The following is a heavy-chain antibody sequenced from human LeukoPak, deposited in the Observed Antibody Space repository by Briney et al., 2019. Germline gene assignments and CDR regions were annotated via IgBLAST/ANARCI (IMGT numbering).Heavy chain of an antibody. J-gene: IGHJ4*02. Sequence: ASVKVSCKASGYTFISYDINWVRQATGQGLEWMGWMNPNSFNTGYAQKFQGRLTMTMNTSIGTAYMDLSSLRSDDTAVYYCARGLARESYQEYFDYWGQGTLVTASS. D-gene: IGHD1-26*01. CDR2: MNPNSFNT. CDR3: ARGLARESYQEYFDY. V-gene: IGHV1-8*01. CDR1: GYTFISYD.